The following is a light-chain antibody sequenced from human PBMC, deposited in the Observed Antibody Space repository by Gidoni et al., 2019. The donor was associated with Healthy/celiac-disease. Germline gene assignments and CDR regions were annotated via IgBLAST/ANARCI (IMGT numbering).Light chain of an antibody. CDR1: LSVSSSY. CDR2: VAS. CDR3: QQYGSSPTT. J-gene: IGKJ5*01. V-gene: IGKV3-20*01. Sequence: EIVLTQSPGNLSLSPGERATPSCRASLSVSSSYLAWYQQKPGQAPRLLIYVASSRATGIPDRFSGSGSGTDFTLTISRLEPEDFAVYYCQQYGSSPTTFGQGTRLEIK.